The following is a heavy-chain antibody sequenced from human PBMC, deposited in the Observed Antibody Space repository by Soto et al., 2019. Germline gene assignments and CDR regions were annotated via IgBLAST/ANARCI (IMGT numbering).Heavy chain of an antibody. Sequence: GLTLVNHTHTLTLSCNLSGLSVTATGVGMGWIRQPPGKALEWLALIYWNDDKRYSPSLKNRLTITKDTSKNQVVLTMTNMDPVDTATYFCAHRQVDYAGVGNDAFDIWGQGTMVTV. CDR1: GLSVTATGVG. D-gene: IGHD2-8*01. CDR3: AHRQVDYAGVGNDAFDI. CDR2: IYWNDDK. V-gene: IGHV2-5*01. J-gene: IGHJ3*02.